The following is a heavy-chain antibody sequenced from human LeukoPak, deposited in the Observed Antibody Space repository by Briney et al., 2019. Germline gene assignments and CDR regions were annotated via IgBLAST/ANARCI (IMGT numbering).Heavy chain of an antibody. CDR1: GGSLSGYY. V-gene: IGHV4-34*01. CDR2: INHSGST. D-gene: IGHD2-2*01. J-gene: IGHJ4*02. CDR3: ASIGYCSSTSCYDY. Sequence: PSETLSLTCAVYGGSLSGYYWSWIRQPPGKGLEWIGEINHSGSTNYNPSLKSRVTISVDTSKNQFSLKLSSVTAADTAMYYCASIGYCSSTSCYDYWGQGTLVTVSS.